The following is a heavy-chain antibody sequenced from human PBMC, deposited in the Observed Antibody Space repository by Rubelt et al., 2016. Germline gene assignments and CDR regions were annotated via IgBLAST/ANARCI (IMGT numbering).Heavy chain of an antibody. D-gene: IGHD6-25*01. CDR2: FDGRNK. Sequence: FDGRNKWYADSVEGRFTISRDNSKNTLYLQMNSLRAEDTAVYYCARELIAALDYWGLGTLVTVSS. V-gene: IGHV3-30*07. CDR3: ARELIAALDY. J-gene: IGHJ4*02.